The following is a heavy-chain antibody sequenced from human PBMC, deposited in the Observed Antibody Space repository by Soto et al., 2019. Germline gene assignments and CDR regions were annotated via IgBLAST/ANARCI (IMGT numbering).Heavy chain of an antibody. D-gene: IGHD4-17*01. CDR2: IYYSGST. CDR3: ARFHLGTTAFDY. CDR1: GGSISSGGYY. V-gene: IGHV4-31*03. J-gene: IGHJ4*02. Sequence: PSETLSLTCTVSGGSISSGGYYWSWIRQHPGKGLEWIGYIYYSGSTYYNPSLKSRVTISVDTSKNQFSLKLSSVTAADTAVYYCARFHLGTTAFDYWGQGTLVTVSS.